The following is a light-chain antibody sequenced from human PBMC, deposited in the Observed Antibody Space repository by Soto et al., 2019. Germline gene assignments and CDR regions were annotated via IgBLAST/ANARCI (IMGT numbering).Light chain of an antibody. J-gene: IGKJ1*01. CDR3: QQYNNWPRT. CDR2: GAS. Sequence: EIVMTQSPATLSVSPVDRATLSCRASQSVSSDLAWYHQKPGQAPRLLIYGASTRATGIPARFSGSGSGTEFTLTINSLQSEDFAVYYCQQYNNWPRTFGQGTKVDIK. CDR1: QSVSSD. V-gene: IGKV3-15*01.